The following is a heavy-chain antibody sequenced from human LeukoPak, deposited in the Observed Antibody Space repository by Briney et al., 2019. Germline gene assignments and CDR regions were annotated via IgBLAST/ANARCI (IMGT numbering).Heavy chain of an antibody. Sequence: GGSLRLSCAASGFTFSSYWMHWGRQAPGKGLVWVSRINSDGRSTSYADSAKGRFTISRDSAKNTLYLQMNSLRAEDTAVYYCARPRNDILSGFHYYYGMDVWGQGTTVTVSS. D-gene: IGHD3-9*01. J-gene: IGHJ6*02. CDR1: GFTFSSYW. V-gene: IGHV3-74*01. CDR2: INSDGRST. CDR3: ARPRNDILSGFHYYYGMDV.